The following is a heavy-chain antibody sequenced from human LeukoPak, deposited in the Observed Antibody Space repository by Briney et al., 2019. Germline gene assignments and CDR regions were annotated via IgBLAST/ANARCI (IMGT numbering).Heavy chain of an antibody. CDR3: TKDLYSRDVYNTSFDS. CDR2: IWHDGTNQ. J-gene: IGHJ4*02. D-gene: IGHD5-24*01. CDR1: GFTFSIHG. Sequence: AGGSLRLSCTASGFTFSIHGMHWVRQAPGKGLEWVAHIWHDGTNQYYGDAVKGRFSISRDNSKNTLYLQMNSLRVEDTAVYYCTKDLYSRDVYNTSFDSWGQGNLVTVSS. V-gene: IGHV3-33*06.